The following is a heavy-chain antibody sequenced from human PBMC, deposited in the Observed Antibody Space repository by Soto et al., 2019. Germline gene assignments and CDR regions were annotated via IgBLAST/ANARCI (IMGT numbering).Heavy chain of an antibody. CDR1: GYSFTSYW. Sequence: GESLKISCKGSGYSFTSYWIGWVRQMPGKGLEWMGIIYPGDSDTRYSPSFQGQVTISADKSISTAYLQWSSLKASDTAMYYCARHQSSSWSYYYYMDVWGKGTTVTVS. CDR3: ARHQSSSWSYYYYMDV. CDR2: IYPGDSDT. J-gene: IGHJ6*03. V-gene: IGHV5-51*01. D-gene: IGHD6-13*01.